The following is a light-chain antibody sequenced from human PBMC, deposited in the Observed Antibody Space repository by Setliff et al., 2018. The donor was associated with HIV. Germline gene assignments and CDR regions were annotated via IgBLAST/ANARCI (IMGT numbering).Light chain of an antibody. CDR2: EVS. V-gene: IGLV2-14*01. CDR3: SSYTTTSTVV. CDR1: TSDVGAYDY. Sequence: QSALTQPASVSGSPGQSITTSCTGTTSDVGAYDYVSWYQQHPGKAPKLMIYEVSYRPSGISTRFSGSKSGNTASLTISGLQAEDEADYHCSSYTTTSTVVFGGGTKVTVL. J-gene: IGLJ2*01.